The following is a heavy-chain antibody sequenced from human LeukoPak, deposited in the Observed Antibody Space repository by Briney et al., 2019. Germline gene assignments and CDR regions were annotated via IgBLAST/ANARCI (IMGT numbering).Heavy chain of an antibody. CDR3: AKYPGAVNYYYYYMDV. D-gene: IGHD1-26*01. Sequence: GGSLRLSCAASGFIFSSYNMNWVRQAPGKGLEWVSSISSSISYIYYADSVKGRLTNCRDNAKNSLYLQMNSLRAQDTAVYYCAKYPGAVNYYYYYMDVWGKGTTLTVSS. J-gene: IGHJ6*03. CDR2: ISSSISYI. V-gene: IGHV3-21*04. CDR1: GFIFSSYN.